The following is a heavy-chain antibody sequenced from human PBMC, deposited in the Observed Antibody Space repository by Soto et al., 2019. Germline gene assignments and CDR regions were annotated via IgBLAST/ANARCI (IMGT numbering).Heavy chain of an antibody. D-gene: IGHD4-4*01. J-gene: IGHJ4*02. Sequence: GGSLRLSCSASGFTFSNYAIHWVRQAPGKGLEYVSAITTNGDNTYYADSVKGRFTISRDDSENTLYLQMNSLKTEDTAVYYCTTDRFYSPVDHWGQGTLVTVSS. V-gene: IGHV3-64*04. CDR1: GFTFSNYA. CDR2: ITTNGDNT. CDR3: TTDRFYSPVDH.